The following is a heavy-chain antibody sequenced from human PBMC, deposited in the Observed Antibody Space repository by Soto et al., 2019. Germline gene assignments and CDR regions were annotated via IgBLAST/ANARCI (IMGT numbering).Heavy chain of an antibody. CDR2: IHSDGTST. D-gene: IGHD1-26*01. J-gene: IGHJ3*02. CDR1: GFTFDYYW. V-gene: IGHV3-74*01. CDR3: ARGDRGAFDI. Sequence: EVQLVESGGGLVKPGESLRLSCAASGFTFDYYWMHWVRQAPGKGLVWVSRIHSDGTSTTYADSVKGRFTISRDNAKNTLSLQMNSLRAEDTAVYYCARGDRGAFDIWGQGTVVTVSS.